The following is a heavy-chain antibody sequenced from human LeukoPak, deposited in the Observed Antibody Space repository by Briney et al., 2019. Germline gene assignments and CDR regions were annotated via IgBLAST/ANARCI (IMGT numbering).Heavy chain of an antibody. CDR2: ISSNSNYI. V-gene: IGHV3-21*01. J-gene: IGHJ6*04. D-gene: IGHD3-10*02. CDR1: GFTFSSYS. CDR3: AELGITMIGGV. Sequence: GGSLRLSCAASGFTFSSYSMNWVRQAPGKGLEWVSSISSNSNYIYYADSLKGRFTISRDNAKNSLYLQMNSLRAEDTAVYYCAELGITMIGGVWGKGTTVTISS.